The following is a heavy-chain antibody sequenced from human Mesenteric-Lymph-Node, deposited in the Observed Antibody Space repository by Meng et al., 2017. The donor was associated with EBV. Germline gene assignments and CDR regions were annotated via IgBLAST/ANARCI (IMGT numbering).Heavy chain of an antibody. J-gene: IGHJ4*02. Sequence: VLRPGSGPGLVKPSGPPSLPCTVSVGSITRTTWWNWVRKPPGKGLEWIGEIYHSGRTNCKPSLQSRVTMSVDKSQNHFSLKLTSVTAADTAVYYCAGASDISGYYGGLDYWGQGILVTVSS. V-gene: IGHV4-4*02. D-gene: IGHD3-22*01. CDR2: IYHSGRT. CDR3: AGASDISGYYGGLDY. CDR1: VGSITRTTW.